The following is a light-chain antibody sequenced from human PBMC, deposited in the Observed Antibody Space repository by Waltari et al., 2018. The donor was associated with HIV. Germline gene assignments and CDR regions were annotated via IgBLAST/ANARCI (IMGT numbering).Light chain of an antibody. J-gene: IGKJ1*01. V-gene: IGKV3-20*01. CDR3: QQYGTFPRP. CDR1: QTISSMS. CDR2: GAS. Sequence: EIVLTQSPRTLSLSPGERATLSCRASQTISSMSLAWYQQKPGQAPRLVISGASYRATGFPDRFSGSGSGTDFTLTIHRLEPEDCAVYYCQQYGTFPRPFGQGTKVEIK.